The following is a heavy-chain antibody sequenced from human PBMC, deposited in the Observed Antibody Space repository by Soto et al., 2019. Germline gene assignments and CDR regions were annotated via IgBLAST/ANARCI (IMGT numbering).Heavy chain of an antibody. CDR1: GGSISSGGYY. CDR3: ARVWGSYPYYYYGMDV. CDR2: IYYSGST. D-gene: IGHD3-16*01. Sequence: SETLSLTCTVSGGSISSGGYYWSWIRQHPGKGLEWIGYIYYSGSTYYNPSLKSRVTISVDTSKNQFSLKLSSVTAADTAVYYCARVWGSYPYYYYGMDVWGQGTTVTVSS. V-gene: IGHV4-31*03. J-gene: IGHJ6*02.